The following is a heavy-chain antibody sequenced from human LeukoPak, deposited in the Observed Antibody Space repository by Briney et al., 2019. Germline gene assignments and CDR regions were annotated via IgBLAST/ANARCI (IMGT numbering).Heavy chain of an antibody. V-gene: IGHV3-9*01. D-gene: IGHD6-19*01. Sequence: GGSLRLSCAASGFTFDDYAMHWVRQAPGKGLEWVSGISWNSGNIGYADSVKGRFTISRDNAKNSLYLQMIGLRAEDTALYYCARDRSSCWKPPASYGMDVWGQGTTVTVSS. CDR1: GFTFDDYA. CDR2: ISWNSGNI. J-gene: IGHJ6*02. CDR3: ARDRSSCWKPPASYGMDV.